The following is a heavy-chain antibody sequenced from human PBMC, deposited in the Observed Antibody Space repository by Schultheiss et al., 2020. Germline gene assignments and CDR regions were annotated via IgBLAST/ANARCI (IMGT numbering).Heavy chain of an antibody. V-gene: IGHV3-33*01. CDR2: IWYDGSNK. CDR1: GFTFSSYG. Sequence: GGSLRLSCAASGFTFSSYGMHWVRQAPGKGLEWVAVIWYDGSNKYYADSVKGRFTISRDNSKNTLYLQINSLRAEDTAVYYCARGYYDFWSGYPYYYYYYYMDVWGKGTTVTVSS. J-gene: IGHJ6*03. D-gene: IGHD3-3*01. CDR3: ARGYYDFWSGYPYYYYYYYMDV.